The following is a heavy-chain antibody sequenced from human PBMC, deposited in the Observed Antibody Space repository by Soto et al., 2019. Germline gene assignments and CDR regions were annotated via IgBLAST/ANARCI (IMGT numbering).Heavy chain of an antibody. CDR3: ARGSDGVWNWFDP. J-gene: IGHJ5*02. D-gene: IGHD2-21*02. CDR2: IYNSGNT. CDR1: GGSISSGFYS. Sequence: SETLSLTCAVSGGSISSGFYSWSWIWQPPGQGLEWIGYIYNSGNTHYNPSLMSRVTISVDRSQNHFSLKLTSVTAADTAVYYCARGSDGVWNWFDPWGQGTQVTVSS. V-gene: IGHV4-30-2*01.